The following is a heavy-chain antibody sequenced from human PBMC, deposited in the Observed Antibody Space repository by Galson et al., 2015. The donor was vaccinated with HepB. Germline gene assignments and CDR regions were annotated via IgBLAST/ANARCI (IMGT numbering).Heavy chain of an antibody. V-gene: IGHV3-30*02. Sequence: SLRLSCAASGFTFSSYGMHWVRQAPGKGLEWVAFIRYDGSNKYYADSVKGRFTISRDNSKNTLYLQMNSLRAEDTAVYYCAKDTHTASRAFDIWGQGTMVTVSS. CDR3: AKDTHTASRAFDI. CDR2: IRYDGSNK. CDR1: GFTFSSYG. J-gene: IGHJ3*02. D-gene: IGHD2-15*01.